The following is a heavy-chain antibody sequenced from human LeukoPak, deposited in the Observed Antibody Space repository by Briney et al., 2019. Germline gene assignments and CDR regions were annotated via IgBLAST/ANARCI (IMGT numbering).Heavy chain of an antibody. CDR3: ARLYSNGWRGTPLYYFDY. CDR2: IYYSGST. Sequence: PSETLSLTCTVSGGSISSSSYYWGWIRQPPGKGLEWIGSIYYSGSTYYNPSLKSRVTISVDTSKNQFSLKLSSVTAADTAVYYCARLYSNGWRGTPLYYFDYWGQGTLVTVSS. D-gene: IGHD6-19*01. CDR1: GGSISSSSYY. J-gene: IGHJ4*02. V-gene: IGHV4-39*01.